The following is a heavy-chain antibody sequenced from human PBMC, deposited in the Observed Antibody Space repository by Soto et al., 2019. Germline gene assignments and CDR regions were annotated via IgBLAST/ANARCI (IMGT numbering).Heavy chain of an antibody. Sequence: GGSLRLSCAVSGSTLTNHALHWVRQAPGKGLEWVAVISYDDSNKYYPDSVKGRFTVSRDKSKNTLYLQMNSLRTKDTAVYYCARDPTAVATYYFDNWGQGTLVTV. CDR3: ARDPTAVATYYFDN. J-gene: IGHJ4*02. V-gene: IGHV3-30*04. D-gene: IGHD6-19*01. CDR1: GSTLTNHA. CDR2: ISYDDSNK.